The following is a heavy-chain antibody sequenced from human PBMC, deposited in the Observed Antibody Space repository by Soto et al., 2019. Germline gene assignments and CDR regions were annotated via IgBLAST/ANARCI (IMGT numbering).Heavy chain of an antibody. D-gene: IGHD3-10*01. CDR2: ISGSGGST. CDR1: GFTFSSYA. CDR3: AKDHRVRGGYGMDV. J-gene: IGHJ6*02. Sequence: EVRLLESGGGLVQPGGSLRLSCAASGFTFSSYAMSWVRQAPGKGLEWVSAISGSGGSTYYADSVKGRFTISRDNSKNTLYLQMKSLRAEDTAVYYCAKDHRVRGGYGMDVWGQGTTVTVSS. V-gene: IGHV3-23*01.